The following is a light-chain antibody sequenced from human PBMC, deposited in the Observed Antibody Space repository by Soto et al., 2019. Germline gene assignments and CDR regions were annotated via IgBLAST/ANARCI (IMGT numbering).Light chain of an antibody. J-gene: IGLJ2*01. CDR3: AAWDDSLNAVV. Sequence: QSVLTQPPSVSGTPGQKVSISCSGSASNLGGNPVNWYQHLPGAAPKLLIYTNHQRPSGVPDRFSGSKSGTSASLAISGLRSEDEAIFYCAAWDDSLNAVVFVGGTKVTVL. V-gene: IGLV1-44*01. CDR2: TNH. CDR1: ASNLGGNP.